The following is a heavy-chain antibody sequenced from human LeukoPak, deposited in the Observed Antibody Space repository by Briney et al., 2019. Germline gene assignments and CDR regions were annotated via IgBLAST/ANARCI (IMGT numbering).Heavy chain of an antibody. CDR1: GFTFSSYN. Sequence: RPGGSLRLSCAASGFTFSSYNMNWVRQAPGKGLEWVSSITSDSSYVFYADSVKGRFTISRDNAENSLYLQMHSLRAEDTAVYFCARDRVVVAATIFYNMDVWGKGTTVTVSS. V-gene: IGHV3-21*01. CDR2: ITSDSSYV. CDR3: ARDRVVVAATIFYNMDV. J-gene: IGHJ6*03. D-gene: IGHD2-15*01.